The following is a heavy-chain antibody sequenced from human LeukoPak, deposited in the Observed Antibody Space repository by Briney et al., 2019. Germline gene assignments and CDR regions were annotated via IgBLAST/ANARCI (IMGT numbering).Heavy chain of an antibody. J-gene: IGHJ3*02. CDR2: IYDSGTT. Sequence: ETLSLTCTVSGGSFGNYYWSWIRQPPGKGLEWIGYIYDSGTTNYNPSLKSRVTISVDTATNQFSLKLRSVTAADTAVYYCARDFSAAFDIWGQGTMVTVSS. V-gene: IGHV4-59*01. CDR3: ARDFSAAFDI. D-gene: IGHD2/OR15-2a*01. CDR1: GGSFGNYY.